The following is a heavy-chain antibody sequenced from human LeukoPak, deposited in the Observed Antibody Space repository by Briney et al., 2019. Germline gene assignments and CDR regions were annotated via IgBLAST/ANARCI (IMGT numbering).Heavy chain of an antibody. CDR1: GFNFDNFA. CDR2: ISHDGRTK. J-gene: IGHJ4*02. D-gene: IGHD6-19*01. Sequence: PGKSLTLSCVVSGFNFDNFAMHWVRQPLGKGLEWVAVISHDGRTKYYADSMKGRITISRDNARNSLYLQLNSLRVDDTAVYYCARGHSSGWHPFDYWGQGTLVTVSS. CDR3: ARGHSSGWHPFDY. V-gene: IGHV3-30*04.